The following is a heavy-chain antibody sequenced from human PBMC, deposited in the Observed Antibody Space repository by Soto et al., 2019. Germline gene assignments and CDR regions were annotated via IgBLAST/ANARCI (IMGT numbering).Heavy chain of an antibody. D-gene: IGHD2-15*01. CDR2: MNSDGSST. Sequence: EVQLVESGGGLVQPGGSLRLSCAVSGFTLSSYWMHWVRQVPGKGLVWVSRMNSDGSSTSYADSVKGRFTISRDNAKNTLYLLMNSLRADDTGLYYCARVGCSGGSCIDYWGQGTLVTITS. J-gene: IGHJ4*02. CDR3: ARVGCSGGSCIDY. V-gene: IGHV3-74*01. CDR1: GFTLSSYW.